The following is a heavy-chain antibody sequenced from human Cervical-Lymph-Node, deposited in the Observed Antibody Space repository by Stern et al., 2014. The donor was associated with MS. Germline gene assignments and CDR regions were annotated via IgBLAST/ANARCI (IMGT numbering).Heavy chain of an antibody. CDR2: ISYDGSNK. D-gene: IGHD5/OR15-5a*01. CDR3: AREGEYSVYMDY. Sequence: QVQLVQSGGGVVQPGRSLRLSCAASGFTFSSYGMHWVRQAPGKGLEWVAVISYDGSNKYYADSVKGRFTISRDNSKNTLYLQMNSLRAEDTAVYYCAREGEYSVYMDYWGQGTLVTVSS. V-gene: IGHV3-30*03. J-gene: IGHJ4*02. CDR1: GFTFSSYG.